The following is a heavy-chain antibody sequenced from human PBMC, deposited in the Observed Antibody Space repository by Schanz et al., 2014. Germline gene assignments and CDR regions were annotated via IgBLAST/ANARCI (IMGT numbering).Heavy chain of an antibody. J-gene: IGHJ5*02. Sequence: QIQLVQSGPEVKKPGATVKFSCKASGYIFINSGISWVRQAPGQGLEWMGWISVYTGNTKYGQKVQGRVTMTADTSTNTAYMELRSLRSDDTAVYYCAKAEYDILTDSYSRLDPWGQGSLVTVSS. CDR3: AKAEYDILTDSYSRLDP. CDR1: GYIFINSG. V-gene: IGHV1-18*01. D-gene: IGHD3-9*01. CDR2: ISVYTGNT.